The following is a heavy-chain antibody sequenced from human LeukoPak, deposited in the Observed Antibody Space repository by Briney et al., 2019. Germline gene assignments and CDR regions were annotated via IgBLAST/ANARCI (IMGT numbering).Heavy chain of an antibody. CDR1: GYSISSGYY. CDR2: IYHSGST. V-gene: IGHV4-38-2*01. D-gene: IGHD4-11*01. CDR3: ARHYSNYVHFDY. Sequence: SETLFLTCAVSGYSISSGYYWAWIRQPPGKGLEWIGSIYHSGSTYYNPSLKSRVTMSVDTSKNQFSLKLSSVTAADTAVYYCARHYSNYVHFDYWGQGTLVTVSS. J-gene: IGHJ4*02.